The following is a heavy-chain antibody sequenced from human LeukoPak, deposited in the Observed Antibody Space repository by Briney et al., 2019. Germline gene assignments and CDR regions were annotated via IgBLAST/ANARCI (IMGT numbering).Heavy chain of an antibody. J-gene: IGHJ4*02. D-gene: IGHD3-10*01. V-gene: IGHV3-48*03. CDR3: ARGTGELDS. CDR2: MSSSGSTI. Sequence: PGGSLRLSCAASGFTFSSYEMNWVRQAPGKGLEWVSYMSSSGSTIYFADSVKGRFSISRDNAKNSLYLQMNSLRAEDTAVYYCARGTGELDSWGQGILVTVSS. CDR1: GFTFSSYE.